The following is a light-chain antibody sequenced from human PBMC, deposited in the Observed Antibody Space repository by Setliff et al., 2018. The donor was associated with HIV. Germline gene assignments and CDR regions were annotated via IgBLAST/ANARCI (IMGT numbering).Light chain of an antibody. V-gene: IGLV3-21*04. Sequence: SYELTQPHSVSVAPGKTARITCGGHKIGSRTVHWYQQKPGQAPVLVIYYDYDRASGIPERFSGSNSGNTATLTISRVEDGDEADYYCQVWDSSSDHSVVFGGGTKVTVL. CDR3: QVWDSSSDHSVV. CDR1: KIGSRT. J-gene: IGLJ3*02. CDR2: YDY.